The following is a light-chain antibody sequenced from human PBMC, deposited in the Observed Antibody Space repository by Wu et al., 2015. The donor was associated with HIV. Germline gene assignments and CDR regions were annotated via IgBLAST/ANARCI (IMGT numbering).Light chain of an antibody. CDR3: QHRFNWPLI. Sequence: VMTQAPAILSVSPGESATLSCRASQSVSTNLAWYQQRPGQAPGLLIYGASDRATGISARFSGSGSGTDFTLTISSLEPEDFAVYYCQHRFNWPLIFGQGTRLEIK. V-gene: IGKV3-11*01. CDR1: QSVSTN. CDR2: GAS. J-gene: IGKJ5*01.